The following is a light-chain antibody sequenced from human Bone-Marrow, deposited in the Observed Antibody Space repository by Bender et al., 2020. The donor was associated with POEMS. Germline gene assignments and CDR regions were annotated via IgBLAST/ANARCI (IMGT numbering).Light chain of an antibody. CDR2: DES. Sequence: SYVLTQPPSVSVAPGQTASITCGGDDIGSKSVHWYQQRTGQAPVVVVYDESDRPSGIPDRFSGSNSGNTATLTISGTQVMDEADYFCQAWDSTTAHFGGGTKLTVL. V-gene: IGLV3-21*02. J-gene: IGLJ2*01. CDR1: DIGSKS. CDR3: QAWDSTTAH.